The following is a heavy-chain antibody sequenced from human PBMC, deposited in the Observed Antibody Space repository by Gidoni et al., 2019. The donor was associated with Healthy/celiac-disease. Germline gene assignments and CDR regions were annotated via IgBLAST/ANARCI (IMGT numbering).Heavy chain of an antibody. V-gene: IGHV1-3*01. J-gene: IGHJ4*02. Sequence: QVQLVQSGAEVKKPGASVKVSCKDSGYTFTSYAMHWVRQAPGQRLEWMGWINAGNGNTKFSQKFQGRVTITRDTSASTAYMELSSLRSYDTAVYYCARALYYYDSSGYYFDYWGQGTLVTVSS. CDR1: GYTFTSYA. D-gene: IGHD3-22*01. CDR2: INAGNGNT. CDR3: ARALYYYDSSGYYFDY.